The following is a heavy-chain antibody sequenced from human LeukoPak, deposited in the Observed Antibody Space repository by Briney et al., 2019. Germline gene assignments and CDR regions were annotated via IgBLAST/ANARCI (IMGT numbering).Heavy chain of an antibody. J-gene: IGHJ4*02. V-gene: IGHV3-23*01. Sequence: GGSLRLSCAASGFTFSSYAMSWVRQAPGKGLEWVSAISGSGGGTYYADSVKGRFTISRDNSKNTLHLQMNSLRAEDTAVYYCASQDIVVVPAADHWGQGTLVTVSS. CDR2: ISGSGGGT. CDR1: GFTFSSYA. CDR3: ASQDIVVVPAADH. D-gene: IGHD2-2*01.